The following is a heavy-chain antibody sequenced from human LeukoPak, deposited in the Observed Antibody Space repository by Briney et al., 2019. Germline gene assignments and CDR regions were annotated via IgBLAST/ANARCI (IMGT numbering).Heavy chain of an antibody. CDR2: IYSGGST. CDR1: GFTVSSNY. J-gene: IGHJ3*02. CDR3: AKTQDIVVVVAAPGDAFDI. V-gene: IGHV3-53*01. Sequence: GGSLRLSCAASGFTVSSNYMSWVRQAPGKGLEWVSVIYSGGSTYYADSVKGRFTISRDNSKNTLYLQMNSLRAEDTAVYYCAKTQDIVVVVAAPGDAFDIWGQGTMVTVSS. D-gene: IGHD2-15*01.